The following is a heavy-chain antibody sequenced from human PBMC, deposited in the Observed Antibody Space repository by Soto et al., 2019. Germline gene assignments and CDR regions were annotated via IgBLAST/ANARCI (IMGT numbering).Heavy chain of an antibody. Sequence: RGSLRLSCAASGFTFSSYAMSWVRQAPGKGLEWVSAISGSGGSTYYADSVKGRFTISRDNSKNTLYLQMNSLRAEDTAVYYCAKGPYSNYDYYYMDVWGKGTTVTVSS. D-gene: IGHD4-4*01. V-gene: IGHV3-23*01. CDR1: GFTFSSYA. J-gene: IGHJ6*03. CDR2: ISGSGGST. CDR3: AKGPYSNYDYYYMDV.